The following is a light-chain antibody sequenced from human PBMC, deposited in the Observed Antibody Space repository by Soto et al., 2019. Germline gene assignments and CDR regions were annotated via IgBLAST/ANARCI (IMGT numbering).Light chain of an antibody. CDR3: QQRSTWPT. Sequence: DIVLTQSPATLSLSPGERATVSCRASQSVTSSLAWFQQKPGQPPRLLIYDVSVRATGIPARFSGSGSGTAFTLTISSLEPEDFAVYYCQQRSTWPTFGGRTKVEIK. CDR2: DVS. V-gene: IGKV3-11*01. J-gene: IGKJ4*01. CDR1: QSVTSS.